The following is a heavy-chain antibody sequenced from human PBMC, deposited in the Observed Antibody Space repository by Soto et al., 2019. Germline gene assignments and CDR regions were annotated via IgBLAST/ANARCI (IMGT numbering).Heavy chain of an antibody. D-gene: IGHD2-15*01. CDR3: ARGGYCSGGSCSYYYYGMDV. Sequence: ASVKVSCKASGYTFTSYAMHWVRQAPGQTLEWMGWINAGNGNTKYSQKFQGRVTITRDTSASTAYMELSSLRSEDTAVYYCARGGYCSGGSCSYYYYGMDVWGQGTTVTVSS. V-gene: IGHV1-3*01. J-gene: IGHJ6*02. CDR2: INAGNGNT. CDR1: GYTFTSYA.